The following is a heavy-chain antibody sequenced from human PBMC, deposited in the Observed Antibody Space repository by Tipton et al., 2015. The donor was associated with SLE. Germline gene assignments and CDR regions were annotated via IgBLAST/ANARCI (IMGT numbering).Heavy chain of an antibody. J-gene: IGHJ3*01. V-gene: IGHV3-23*01. Sequence: SLRLSCAASGFTFSTYAMSWVRQAPGKGLEWVSAIRGDGSATFYADSVKGRFTISRDNSKDTLYLQMNSLSADDTAVYYCAKDSPPACLTILPCDAFHLWGQGTIITVSS. CDR3: AKDSPPACLTILPCDAFHL. D-gene: IGHD3-3*01. CDR1: GFTFSTYA. CDR2: IRGDGSAT.